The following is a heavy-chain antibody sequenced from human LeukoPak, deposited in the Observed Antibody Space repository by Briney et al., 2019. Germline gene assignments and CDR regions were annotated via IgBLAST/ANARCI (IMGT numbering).Heavy chain of an antibody. Sequence: SQTLSLTFAISGDSLSNNRVAWNWLRQSPSRGLEWLGRTYYRSKWYNDYAVSVKSRITINPDTSKNQFSLQLKVVTPEDTAVYYCARGGGLEDFDYWGRGTLVTVSS. J-gene: IGHJ4*02. V-gene: IGHV6-1*01. CDR2: TYYRSKWYN. D-gene: IGHD3-10*01. CDR3: ARGGGLEDFDY. CDR1: GDSLSNNRVA.